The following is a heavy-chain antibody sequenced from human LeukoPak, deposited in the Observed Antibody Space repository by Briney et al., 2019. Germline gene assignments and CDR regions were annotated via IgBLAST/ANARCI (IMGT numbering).Heavy chain of an antibody. V-gene: IGHV1-69*05. CDR3: ARGATYYDFWSGYYNPPGDYYYMDV. J-gene: IGHJ6*03. D-gene: IGHD3-3*01. CDR1: GGTFSSYA. Sequence: SVKVSCKASGGTFSSYAISWVRQAPGQGLEWMGGIIPIFGTANYAQKFQGRVTITTDESTSTAYMELSSLRSEDTAVYYCARGATYYDFWSGYYNPPGDYYYMDVWGKGTTVTVSS. CDR2: IIPIFGTA.